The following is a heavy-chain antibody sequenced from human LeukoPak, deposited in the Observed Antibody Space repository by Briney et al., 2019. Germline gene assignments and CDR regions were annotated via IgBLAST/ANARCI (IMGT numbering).Heavy chain of an antibody. CDR1: GFTFSSYA. J-gene: IGHJ3*02. V-gene: IGHV3-23*01. CDR3: AGYSSGFKGGAFDI. CDR2: IGAGGTFT. Sequence: GGSLKLSCTDSGFTFSSYAMNWIRQAPGMGLEWVSGIGAGGTFTYYADSVKGRFTISRDNAKNSLYLQMNSLRADDTAVYYCAGYSSGFKGGAFDIWGQGTMVTVSS. D-gene: IGHD6-25*01.